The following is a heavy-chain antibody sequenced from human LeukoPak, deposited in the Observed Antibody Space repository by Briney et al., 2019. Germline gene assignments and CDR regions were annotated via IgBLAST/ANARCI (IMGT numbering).Heavy chain of an antibody. CDR3: ARGGLPGDYGDYGFDP. V-gene: IGHV4-34*01. J-gene: IGHJ5*02. CDR1: GGSFSGYY. D-gene: IGHD4-17*01. Sequence: PSETLSLTCAVYGGSFSGYYWSWIRQPPGKGLEWIGEINHSGSTNYNPSLKSRVTISVDTSKNQFSLKLSSVTAADTAVYYCARGGLPGDYGDYGFDPWGQGTLVTVSS. CDR2: INHSGST.